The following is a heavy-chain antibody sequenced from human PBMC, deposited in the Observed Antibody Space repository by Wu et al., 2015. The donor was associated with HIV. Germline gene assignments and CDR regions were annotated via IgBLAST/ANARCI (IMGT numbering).Heavy chain of an antibody. CDR1: GGTFSSYA. V-gene: IGHV1-69*05. CDR2: IIPIFGTA. Sequence: QVQLVQSGAEVKKPGSSVKVSCKASGGTFSSYAISWVRQAPGQGLEWMGGIIPIFGTANYAQKFQGRVTITTDESTSTAYMELSSLRSEDTAVYYCARVVSVDYGSGSYVGWFDPWGQGTLVTVSS. D-gene: IGHD3-10*01. J-gene: IGHJ5*02. CDR3: ARVVSVDYGSGSYVGWFDP.